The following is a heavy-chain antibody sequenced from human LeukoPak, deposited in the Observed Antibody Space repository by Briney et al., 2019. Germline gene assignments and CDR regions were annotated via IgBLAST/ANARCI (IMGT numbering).Heavy chain of an antibody. CDR1: GGSISGNY. CDR2: IFSSGTT. CDR3: ARGPYCAGGCHFDF. J-gene: IGHJ4*02. Sequence: SETVSLTCSVSGGSISGNYWSWIRQPAGKGLEWIGRIFSSGTTDYNPSLKSRVTMSIDTSKNQFSLKLTSVTAADTAVYYCARGPYCAGGCHFDFWGQGTLVTASS. V-gene: IGHV4-4*07. D-gene: IGHD2-21*02.